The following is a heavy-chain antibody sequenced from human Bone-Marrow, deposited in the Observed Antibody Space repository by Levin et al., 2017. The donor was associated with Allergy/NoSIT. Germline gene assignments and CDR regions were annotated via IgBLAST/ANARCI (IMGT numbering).Heavy chain of an antibody. Sequence: LSLPCAASGFLFRSYEMNWVRQAPGKGLEWISYISGSGRTVYYADSVTGRFTISRDNARNSLYLQMSSLRAEDTALSYCARDPHYYDSSDYPPYFFDHWCQGTLVTVSS. J-gene: IGHJ4*02. V-gene: IGHV3-48*03. CDR3: ARDPHYYDSSDYPPYFFDH. CDR1: GFLFRSYE. CDR2: ISGSGRTV. D-gene: IGHD3-22*01.